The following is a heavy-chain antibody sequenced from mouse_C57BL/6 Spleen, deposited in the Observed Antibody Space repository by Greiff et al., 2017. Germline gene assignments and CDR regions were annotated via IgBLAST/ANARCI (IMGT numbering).Heavy chain of an antibody. V-gene: IGHV8-12*01. D-gene: IGHD1-1*01. CDR1: GFSLSTSGMG. CDR2: PYWDGDK. Sequence: QVTLKESGPGILQSSQTLSLPCSFSGFSLSTSGMGVSWIRQPSGKGLEWLAHPYWDGDKRYNPSLKSQPTISKDTSRNTVFLKITSVETADAATYYCAGRPVYYGSRPSYAMDYWGQGTSVTVSS. CDR3: AGRPVYYGSRPSYAMDY. J-gene: IGHJ4*01.